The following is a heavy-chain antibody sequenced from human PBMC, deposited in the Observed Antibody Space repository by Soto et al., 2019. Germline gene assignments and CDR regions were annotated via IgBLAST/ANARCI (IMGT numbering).Heavy chain of an antibody. Sequence: SETLSLTCAVSGGSISSGGYSWSWIRQPPGKGLEWIGYIYHSGSTYYNPSLKSRVTISVDRSKNQFSLKLSSVTAADTAVYYCASEHIEAADRWFDPWGQGTLVTVSS. D-gene: IGHD6-13*01. CDR2: IYHSGST. CDR3: ASEHIEAADRWFDP. CDR1: GGSISSGGYS. J-gene: IGHJ5*02. V-gene: IGHV4-30-2*01.